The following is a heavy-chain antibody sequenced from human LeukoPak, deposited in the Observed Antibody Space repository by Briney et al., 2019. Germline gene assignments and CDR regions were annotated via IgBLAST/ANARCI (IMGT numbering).Heavy chain of an antibody. CDR2: IKQDGSEK. CDR1: GFTFSSYW. V-gene: IGHV3-7*01. D-gene: IGHD2-15*01. CDR3: ARDREDYSNVWFDP. J-gene: IGHJ5*02. Sequence: GGSLRLSCAASGFTFSSYWMSWVRQAPGKGLEWVANIKQDGSEKYYVDSVKGRFTISRDNAKNTLYLQMNSLRAEDTAVYYCARDREDYSNVWFDPWGQGALVTVSS.